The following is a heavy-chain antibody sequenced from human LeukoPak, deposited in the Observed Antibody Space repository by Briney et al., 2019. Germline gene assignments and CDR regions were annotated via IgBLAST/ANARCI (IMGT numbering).Heavy chain of an antibody. CDR2: INPNSGGT. CDR3: ARDESIAARSGAY. J-gene: IGHJ4*02. Sequence: GASVKVSCKASGYTFTGYYMHWVRQAPGQGLEWMGWINPNSGGTNYAQKFQGRVTMTRDTSISTAYMELSRLRSDDTAVYYCARDESIAARSGAYWGQGTLVTVSS. D-gene: IGHD6-6*01. CDR1: GYTFTGYY. V-gene: IGHV1-2*02.